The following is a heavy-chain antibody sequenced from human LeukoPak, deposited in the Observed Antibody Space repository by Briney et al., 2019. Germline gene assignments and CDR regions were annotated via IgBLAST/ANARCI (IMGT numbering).Heavy chain of an antibody. CDR3: AKDASSATTVTTTIDY. D-gene: IGHD4-17*01. CDR1: GFTFSIYP. Sequence: SGGSLRLSCAASGFTFSIYPMSEARQAPGKGLEWGSCISGGGSSTYYADSVKGRFTISRDNSKSTLYLQMHSLSDEDTALYYCAKDASSATTVTTTIDYWGQGTLVTVSS. V-gene: IGHV3-23*01. CDR2: ISGGGSST. J-gene: IGHJ4*02.